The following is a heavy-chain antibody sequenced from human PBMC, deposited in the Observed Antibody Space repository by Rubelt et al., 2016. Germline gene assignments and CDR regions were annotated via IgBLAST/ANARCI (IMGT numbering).Heavy chain of an antibody. V-gene: IGHV1-18*01. CDR1: TFTSYG. CDR2: ISAYNGNT. CDR3: ARQSLLRARRGDGAFDI. J-gene: IGHJ3*02. D-gene: IGHD2-8*02. Sequence: TFTSYGISWVRQAPGQGLEWMGWISAYNGNTNYAQKLQGRVTMTTDTSTSTAYMELRSLRSDDTAVYYCARQSLLRARRGDGAFDIWGQGTMVTVSS.